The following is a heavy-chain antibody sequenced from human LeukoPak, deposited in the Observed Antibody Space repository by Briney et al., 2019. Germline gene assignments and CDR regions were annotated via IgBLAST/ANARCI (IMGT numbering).Heavy chain of an antibody. CDR2: INPNSGGT. Sequence: GASVKVSCKASGYTFTGYYMHWVRQAPGQGLEWMGWINPNSGGTNYAQKFQGRVTMTRDTSISTAYMELSRLRSDDTAVYYCARGTPSYYDILTGYYTLMSWGQGTLVTVSS. V-gene: IGHV1-2*02. CDR3: ARGTPSYYDILTGYYTLMS. D-gene: IGHD3-9*01. J-gene: IGHJ4*02. CDR1: GYTFTGYY.